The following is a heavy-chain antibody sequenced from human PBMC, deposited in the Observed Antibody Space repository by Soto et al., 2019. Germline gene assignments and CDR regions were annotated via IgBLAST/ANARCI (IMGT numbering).Heavy chain of an antibody. CDR2: IYWDDDK. V-gene: IGHV2-5*02. D-gene: IGHD3-10*01. J-gene: IGHJ5*02. CDR1: GFSLSTSGVG. CDR3: ARHPSYYYGSGSPRGWFEP. Sequence: QITLKESGPTLVKPTQTLTLTCTFSGFSLSTSGVGVGWIRQPPGKALEWLALIYWDDDKRYSPSLKSRLTITKDTSKNQVVLTMTNMDPVDTATYYCARHPSYYYGSGSPRGWFEPWGQGTLVTVSS.